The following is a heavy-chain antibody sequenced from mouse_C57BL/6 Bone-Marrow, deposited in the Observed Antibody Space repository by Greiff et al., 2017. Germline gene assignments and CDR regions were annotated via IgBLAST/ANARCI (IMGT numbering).Heavy chain of an antibody. CDR2: ISSGSSTI. CDR1: GFTFSDYG. Sequence: DVQLVESGGGLVKPGGSLKLSCAASGFTFSDYGMHWVRQAPEKGLEWVAYISSGSSTISYAVTVKGRFTISSDNAKNPLFLQLSSLRSEDTAMYSCTRGDYNYEAAWFAYWGQGTLVTVSA. D-gene: IGHD2-12*01. J-gene: IGHJ3*01. V-gene: IGHV5-17*01. CDR3: TRGDYNYEAAWFAY.